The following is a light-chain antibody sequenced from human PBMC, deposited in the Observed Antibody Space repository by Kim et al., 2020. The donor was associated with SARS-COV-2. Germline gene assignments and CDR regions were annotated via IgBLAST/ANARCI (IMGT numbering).Light chain of an antibody. CDR1: KLGDKY. CDR2: QDT. V-gene: IGLV3-1*01. CDR3: QAWDSRTYVV. J-gene: IGLJ2*01. Sequence: ELTQPPSVSVSPGQTASITCSGDKLGDKYACWYQQKPGQSPVLVIYQDTKHPSGIPERFSGSNSGNTATLTISGTQAMDEADYYCQAWDSRTYVVFGGGTQLTVL.